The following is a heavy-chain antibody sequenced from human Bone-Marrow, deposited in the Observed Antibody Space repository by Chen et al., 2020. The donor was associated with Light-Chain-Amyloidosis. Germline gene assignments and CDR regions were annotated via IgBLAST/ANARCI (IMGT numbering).Heavy chain of an antibody. CDR2: ISGSGGSR. D-gene: IGHD3-9*01. CDR3: AKEISYDDILPGYPADAFDI. J-gene: IGHJ3*02. V-gene: IGHV3-23*01. Sequence: GGSLRLSCAASGFSFSSYAMSWVRQAPGKGLEWVSGISGSGGSRYYADSVKGRLTISRDNSKNTLYLQMNSLRAEDTAVYYCAKEISYDDILPGYPADAFDIWGQGTMVTVSS. CDR1: GFSFSSYA.